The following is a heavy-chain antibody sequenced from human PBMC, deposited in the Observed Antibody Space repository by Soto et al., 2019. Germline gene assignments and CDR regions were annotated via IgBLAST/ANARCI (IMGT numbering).Heavy chain of an antibody. J-gene: IGHJ6*02. V-gene: IGHV4-59*01. CDR3: ERDLWGYCGTDCYPLDV. D-gene: IGHD2-21*02. Sequence: SETLSLTCTVSGGSISGYYWSWIRQPPGKGLEWIGYMYNTGSTFYNPSFKSRVTISVDTSKNQFSLKLNSVTAADTAVYYCERDLWGYCGTDCYPLDVWGQGTTVTAP. CDR1: GGSISGYY. CDR2: MYNTGST.